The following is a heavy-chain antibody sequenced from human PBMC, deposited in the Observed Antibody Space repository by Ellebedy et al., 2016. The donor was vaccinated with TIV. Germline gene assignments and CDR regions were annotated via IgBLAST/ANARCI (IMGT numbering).Heavy chain of an antibody. J-gene: IGHJ6*02. Sequence: LSLTCAASGFTFSSYSMNWVRQAPGKGLEWVSSISSSSSYIYYADSVKGRFTISRDNAKNSLYLQMNSLRAEDTAVYYCARHGAAPHLTELYYYYGMDVWGQGTTVTVSS. V-gene: IGHV3-21*01. CDR3: ARHGAAPHLTELYYYYGMDV. CDR2: ISSSSSYI. D-gene: IGHD1-14*01. CDR1: GFTFSSYS.